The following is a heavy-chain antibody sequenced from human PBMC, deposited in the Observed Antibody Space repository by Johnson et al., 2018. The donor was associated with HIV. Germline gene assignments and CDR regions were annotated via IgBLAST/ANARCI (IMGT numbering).Heavy chain of an antibody. Sequence: QEQLVESGGGVVQPGRSLRLSCAASGFTFSSYAMHWVRQAPGKGLEWVAVISYDGSNKYYADSVKGRFTISRDNSKNTLYLQMNSLKTEDPAVYYCNTDLAAVGSGAFDIWGQGTMVTVSS. D-gene: IGHD6-13*01. CDR1: GFTFSSYA. CDR3: NTDLAAVGSGAFDI. V-gene: IGHV3-30*04. CDR2: ISYDGSNK. J-gene: IGHJ3*02.